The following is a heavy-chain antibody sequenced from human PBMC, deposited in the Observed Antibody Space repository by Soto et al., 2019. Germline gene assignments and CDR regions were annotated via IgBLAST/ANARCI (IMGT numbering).Heavy chain of an antibody. Sequence: ASVKVSCKASGYTFTNFDINWVRQAAGQGLEWMGWLSPNSENKGYAQKFQGRVSMTRDTSITTAYMELSSMKSEDTAVYYCVRGFGSSWNTGEYNWFHFWGQATLVTVSS. J-gene: IGHJ5*01. CDR2: LSPNSENK. CDR3: VRGFGSSWNTGEYNWFHF. V-gene: IGHV1-8*01. CDR1: GYTFTNFD. D-gene: IGHD6-13*01.